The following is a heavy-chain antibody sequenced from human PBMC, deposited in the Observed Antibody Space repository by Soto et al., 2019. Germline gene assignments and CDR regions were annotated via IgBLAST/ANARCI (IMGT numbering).Heavy chain of an antibody. Sequence: QVQLQQWGAGLLKPSETLSLTCAVYGGSFSGYYWSWIRQPPGKGLEWIGEINHSGSTNYNPSLKSRVTISVDTSKNQFSLKLSSVTAAHTAVYYCARGSYRHRKLEPTNFDYWGQGTLVTVSS. V-gene: IGHV4-34*01. CDR1: GGSFSGYY. CDR2: INHSGST. CDR3: ARGSYRHRKLEPTNFDY. D-gene: IGHD1-1*01. J-gene: IGHJ4*02.